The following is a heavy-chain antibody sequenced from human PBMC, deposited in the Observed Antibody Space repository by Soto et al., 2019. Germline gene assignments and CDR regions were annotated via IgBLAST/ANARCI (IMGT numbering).Heavy chain of an antibody. V-gene: IGHV4-34*01. CDR3: ARAGAALVRGSIVGFDY. CDR1: GGAFNGYY. Sequence: HVHLQQWGAGLLKPSETLSLTCAVNGGAFNGYYWTWIRQSPGKGLQWIGEINHSGTVAYNPSLKSRVTFSIDTSKKQFSLALTSVTAADTAVSYCARAGAALVRGSIVGFDYWGQGTLVTVSS. D-gene: IGHD3-10*01. CDR2: INHSGTV. J-gene: IGHJ4*02.